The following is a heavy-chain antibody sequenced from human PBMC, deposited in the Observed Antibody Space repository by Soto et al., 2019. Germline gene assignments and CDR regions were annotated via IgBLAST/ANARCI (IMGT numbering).Heavy chain of an antibody. Sequence: PSETLSLTCTVSGGSISSGGYYWSWIRQHPGKGLKWIGYIYYSGSTYYNPSLKSRVTISVDTSKNQFSLKLSSVTAADTAVYYCARAHSYYYDSSGYLRTFDYWGQGTLVTVSS. CDR3: ARAHSYYYDSSGYLRTFDY. V-gene: IGHV4-31*03. CDR2: IYYSGST. J-gene: IGHJ4*02. CDR1: GGSISSGGYY. D-gene: IGHD3-22*01.